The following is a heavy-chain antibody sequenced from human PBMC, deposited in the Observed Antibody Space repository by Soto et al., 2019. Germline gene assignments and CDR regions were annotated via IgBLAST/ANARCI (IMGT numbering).Heavy chain of an antibody. D-gene: IGHD3-22*01. CDR2: ISGDGGST. V-gene: IGHV3-23*01. CDR3: ANFIGWRVSPDSGLDS. J-gene: IGHJ4*02. CDR1: GFTFINYA. Sequence: GRSLRLSCEVSGFTFINYAMTWVRQPPGKGLEWVSGISGDGGSTYYADSVKGRFTISRDNPKNKMFLEMKTLRVEDTAVYYWANFIGWRVSPDSGLDSWGLGTLVTVS.